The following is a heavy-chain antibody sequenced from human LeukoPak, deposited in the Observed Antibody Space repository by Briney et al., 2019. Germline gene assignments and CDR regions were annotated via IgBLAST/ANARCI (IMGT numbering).Heavy chain of an antibody. J-gene: IGHJ5*02. CDR1: GFTFSDYY. CDR2: ISSSSYT. CDR3: ARSTGYSSSWHSPEDWFDP. D-gene: IGHD6-13*01. V-gene: IGHV3-11*03. Sequence: GGSLRLSCAASGFTFSDYYMSWIRQAPGKGLEWVSYISSSSYTHYADSVKGRFTISRDNAKNSLYLQMNSLRAEDTAVYYCARSTGYSSSWHSPEDWFDPWGQGTLVTVSS.